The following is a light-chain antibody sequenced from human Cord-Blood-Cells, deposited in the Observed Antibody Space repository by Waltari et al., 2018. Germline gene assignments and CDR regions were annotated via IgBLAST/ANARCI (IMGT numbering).Light chain of an antibody. CDR1: SSNIGSNY. V-gene: IGLV1-47*01. J-gene: IGLJ3*02. CDR2: RKN. Sequence: QSVLTQPPSASGTPGQRVTISCSGSSSNIGSNYVYCYQQPPGTAPKLLIYRKNQRPSGVPDRFSGSKSGTSASLAISGLRSEDEADYYCAAWDDSLSGWVFGGGTKLTVL. CDR3: AAWDDSLSGWV.